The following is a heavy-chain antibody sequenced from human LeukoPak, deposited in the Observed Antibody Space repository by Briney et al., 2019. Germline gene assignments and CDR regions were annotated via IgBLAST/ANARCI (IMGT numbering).Heavy chain of an antibody. CDR2: INIEGSTT. Sequence: GSLRLSFAASGFSLSSYWVHWVRQAPGKGLVWVSRINIEGSTTTYADSVKGRFTISRDNAKNTVSLQMNSLRAEDTAVYYCISDHTGHDDYWGQGTLVTVSS. V-gene: IGHV3-74*01. CDR3: ISDHTGHDDY. D-gene: IGHD1-1*01. CDR1: GFSLSSYW. J-gene: IGHJ4*02.